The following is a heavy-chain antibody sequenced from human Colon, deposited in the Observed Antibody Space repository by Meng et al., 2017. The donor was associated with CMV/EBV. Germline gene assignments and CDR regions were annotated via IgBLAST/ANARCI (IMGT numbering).Heavy chain of an antibody. J-gene: IGHJ1*01. CDR2: INSDGSTL. Sequence: GESLKISCAASGFTFSNYWMRWVRQVPGKGLVWVARINSDGSTLTYADAVRGRFTVSRDNNKNTLYLQMTNLRGDDTVIYYCARPTSPSYSDFVLVWGQGTLVTVSS. V-gene: IGHV3-74*03. CDR1: GFTFSNYW. D-gene: IGHD5-18*01. CDR3: ARPTSPSYSDFVLV.